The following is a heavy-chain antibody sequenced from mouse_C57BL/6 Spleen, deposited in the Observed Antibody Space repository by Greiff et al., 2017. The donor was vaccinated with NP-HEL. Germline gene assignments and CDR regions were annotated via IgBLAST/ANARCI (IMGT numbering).Heavy chain of an antibody. CDR2: ISYDGSN. CDR3: ARGDDGYYGAAMDY. J-gene: IGHJ4*01. V-gene: IGHV3-6*01. Sequence: EVQLQQSGPGLVKPSQSLSLTCSVTGYSITSGYYWNWIRQFPGNKLEWMGYISYDGSNNYNPSLKNRISITRDTSKNQFFLKLNSVTTEDTATYYCARGDDGYYGAAMDYWGQGTSVTVSS. D-gene: IGHD2-3*01. CDR1: GYSITSGYY.